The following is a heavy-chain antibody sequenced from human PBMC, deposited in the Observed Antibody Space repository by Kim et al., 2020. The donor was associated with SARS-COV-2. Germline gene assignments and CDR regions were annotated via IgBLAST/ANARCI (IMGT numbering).Heavy chain of an antibody. D-gene: IGHD3-10*01. Sequence: GGSLRLSCAASGFTFSDYYMSWIRQAPGKGLEWVSYISSSSSYTNYADSVKGRFTISRDNAKNLLYLQMNSLRAEDTAVYYCARDLSRGLLWFGELRNYGMDVWGQGTTVTVSS. CDR1: GFTFSDYY. J-gene: IGHJ6*02. V-gene: IGHV3-11*06. CDR3: ARDLSRGLLWFGELRNYGMDV. CDR2: ISSSSSYT.